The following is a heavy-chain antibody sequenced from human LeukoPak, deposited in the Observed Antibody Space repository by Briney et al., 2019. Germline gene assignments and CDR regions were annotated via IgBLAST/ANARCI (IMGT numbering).Heavy chain of an antibody. Sequence: PGGSLRLSCGASGFTLSSYSMNWVRQAPGKGLEWVSSISSSSSYIYYADSVKGRFTISRDNAKNSLYLQMNSLRAEDTAVYYCARHRDGYVPLDYWGQGTLVTVSS. CDR1: GFTLSSYS. CDR3: ARHRDGYVPLDY. CDR2: ISSSSSYI. D-gene: IGHD3-16*01. V-gene: IGHV3-21*01. J-gene: IGHJ4*02.